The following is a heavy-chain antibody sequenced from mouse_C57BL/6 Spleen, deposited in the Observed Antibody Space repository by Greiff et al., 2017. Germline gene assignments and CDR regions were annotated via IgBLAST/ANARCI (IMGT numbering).Heavy chain of an antibody. D-gene: IGHD1-1*01. Sequence: EVQLQQSGAELVRPGASVKLSCTASGFNITDDYMHWVKQRPEQGLEWIGWIDPENGDTEYASKFQGKATITADTSSNTAYLQLSSLTSEDTAVYYCTTSYGSSYGYFDVWGTGTTVTVSS. CDR3: TTSYGSSYGYFDV. CDR2: IDPENGDT. V-gene: IGHV14-4*01. CDR1: GFNITDDY. J-gene: IGHJ1*03.